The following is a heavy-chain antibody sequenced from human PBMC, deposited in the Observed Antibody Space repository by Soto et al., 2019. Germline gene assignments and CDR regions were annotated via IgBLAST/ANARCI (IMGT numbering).Heavy chain of an antibody. CDR3: ARLGGVPAAIAEYFQH. Sequence: SGPTLVNPTQTLTLTCTFSGFSLSTSGVGVGWIRQPPGKALEWLALIYWDDDKRYSPSLKSRLTITKDTSKNQGVLTMTNMDPVDTATYYCARLGGVPAAIAEYFQHWGQGSLVTVSS. V-gene: IGHV2-5*02. CDR1: GFSLSTSGVG. D-gene: IGHD2-2*02. CDR2: IYWDDDK. J-gene: IGHJ1*01.